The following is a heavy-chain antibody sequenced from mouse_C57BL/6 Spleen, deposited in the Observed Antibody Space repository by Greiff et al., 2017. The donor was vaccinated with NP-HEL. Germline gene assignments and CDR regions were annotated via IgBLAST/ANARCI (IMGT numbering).Heavy chain of an antibody. CDR2: INPYNGGT. CDR3: ARWRLRDYAMDY. V-gene: IGHV1-19*01. D-gene: IGHD3-2*02. CDR1: GYTFTDYY. J-gene: IGHJ4*01. Sequence: EVQLQQSGPVLVKPGASVKMSCKASGYTFTDYYMNWVKQSHGKSLEWIGVINPYNGGTSYNQKFKGKATLTVDKSSSTAYMELNSLTSEDSAVYYCARWRLRDYAMDYWGQGTSVTVSS.